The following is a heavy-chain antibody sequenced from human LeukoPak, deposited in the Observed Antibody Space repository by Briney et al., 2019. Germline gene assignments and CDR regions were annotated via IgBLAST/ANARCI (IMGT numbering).Heavy chain of an antibody. CDR1: GFTFSSYA. Sequence: PGGSLRLSCAASGFTFSSYAMSWVRQAPGKGLEWVSAISGSGGSTYYADSVKGRFTISRDNSKNTLYLQMNSLRAEDTAVYYCAVTYDSSGYYFGYFQHWGQGTLVTVSS. CDR3: AVTYDSSGYYFGYFQH. J-gene: IGHJ1*01. D-gene: IGHD3-22*01. CDR2: ISGSGGST. V-gene: IGHV3-23*01.